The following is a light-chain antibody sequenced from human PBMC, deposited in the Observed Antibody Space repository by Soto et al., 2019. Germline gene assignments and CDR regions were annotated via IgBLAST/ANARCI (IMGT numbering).Light chain of an antibody. Sequence: VVMIQSPLYLPVTLGQPASITCRSSQSLLYSNGNTYLHWFQQRPGQSPRRLIYDISLRDSGVPDRFSGSGSGTDFTLKISRVEADDIGVYYCMQGTYWPITFGQGTRLEIK. V-gene: IGKV2-30*01. CDR2: DIS. CDR3: MQGTYWPIT. CDR1: QSLLYSNGNTY. J-gene: IGKJ5*01.